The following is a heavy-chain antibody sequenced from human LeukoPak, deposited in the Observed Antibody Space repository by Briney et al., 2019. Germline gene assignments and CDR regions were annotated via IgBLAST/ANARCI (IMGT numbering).Heavy chain of an antibody. D-gene: IGHD1-1*01. J-gene: IGHJ6*02. CDR3: AVSLTTGGYYGMDV. V-gene: IGHV1-24*01. CDR2: FDPEDGET. Sequence: ASVKVSCKVSGYTLTELSLHWVQQAPGKGLEWMGRFDPEDGETIYARKFQGRVTMTEDTSTDTAYMELSSLRSEDTAVYFCAVSLTTGGYYGMDVWGQGTTVTVSS. CDR1: GYTLTELS.